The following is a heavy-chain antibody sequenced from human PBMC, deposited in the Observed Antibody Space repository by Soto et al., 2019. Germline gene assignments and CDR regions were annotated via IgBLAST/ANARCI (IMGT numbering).Heavy chain of an antibody. CDR2: IYHSGST. J-gene: IGHJ4*02. CDR3: ARGGNYDILTGFPYYFDY. V-gene: IGHV4-4*02. CDR1: GGSISSSNW. D-gene: IGHD3-9*01. Sequence: QVQLQESGPGLVKPSGTLSLTCAVSGGSISSSNWWSWVRQPPGKGLEWIGEIYHSGSTNYNPSLKSRVTVSVDKSKNQFSLKLSSVTAADTAVYYCARGGNYDILTGFPYYFDYWGQGTLVTVSS.